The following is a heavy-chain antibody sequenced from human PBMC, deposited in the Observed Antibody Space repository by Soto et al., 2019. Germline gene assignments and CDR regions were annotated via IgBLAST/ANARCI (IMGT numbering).Heavy chain of an antibody. CDR2: IYWDDDK. D-gene: IGHD3-22*01. Sequence: QITLKESGPTLVKPTQTLTLTCTFSGFSLSTSGVGVGWIRQPPGKALEWLALIYWDDDKRHSPSLKSRLTLTKDTSKTQVVLTMTNMDPVDTATYYCAHTRIVVVNHHFFDYWGQGTLVTVSS. J-gene: IGHJ4*02. CDR1: GFSLSTSGVG. CDR3: AHTRIVVVNHHFFDY. V-gene: IGHV2-5*02.